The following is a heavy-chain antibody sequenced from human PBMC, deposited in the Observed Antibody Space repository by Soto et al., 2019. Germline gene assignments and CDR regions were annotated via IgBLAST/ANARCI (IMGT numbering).Heavy chain of an antibody. CDR3: ANSVRIRYRGSPLRGY. Sequence: LSCATSGITFSSYAMSWVRQAPGNGLEWVSAISGSGGSTYYADSVKGRFTISRDNSKNTLYLQMNSLRAEDTAVYYCANSVRIRYRGSPLRGYWGQGTLVTVS. J-gene: IGHJ4*02. V-gene: IGHV3-23*01. CDR2: ISGSGGST. CDR1: GITFSSYA. D-gene: IGHD5-12*01.